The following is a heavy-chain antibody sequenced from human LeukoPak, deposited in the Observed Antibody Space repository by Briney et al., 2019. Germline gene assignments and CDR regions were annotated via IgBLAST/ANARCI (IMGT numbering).Heavy chain of an antibody. CDR1: GYSISSGYY. D-gene: IGHD3-10*01. Sequence: SETLSLTCTVSGYSISSGYYWGWIRQPPGKGLEWIGRIYTCGSTNYNPSLKSRVTISVDTSKNQFSLKLSSVTAADTAVYYCARARGSGSYRFDYWGQGTLVTVSS. V-gene: IGHV4-38-2*02. CDR2: IYTCGST. CDR3: ARARGSGSYRFDY. J-gene: IGHJ4*02.